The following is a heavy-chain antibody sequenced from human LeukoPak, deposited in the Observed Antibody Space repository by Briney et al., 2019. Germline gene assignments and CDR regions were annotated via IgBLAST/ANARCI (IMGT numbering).Heavy chain of an antibody. Sequence: GGSLRLSCIASGVTISGHWMSWVRQAPGKGLEWVANISPDGSVQDYLDSVKGRFTISRDNGKNSLSLQMSSLGAEDTATYYCATEHGWTPAGDHWGQGALVTVSS. CDR2: ISPDGSVQ. CDR3: ATEHGWTPAGDH. V-gene: IGHV3-7*01. J-gene: IGHJ4*02. D-gene: IGHD2-15*01. CDR1: GVTISGHW.